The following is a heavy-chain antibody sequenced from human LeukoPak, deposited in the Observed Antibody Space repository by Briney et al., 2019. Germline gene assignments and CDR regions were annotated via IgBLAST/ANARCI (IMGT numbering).Heavy chain of an antibody. CDR3: ARLGGYSSGLQH. Sequence: SETLSLTCTVSGGSISSYYWSWIRQPPGKGLEWIGYIYYSGSTNYSPSLKSRVTISVDTSKNQFSLKMSSVTAADTAVYYCARLGGYSSGLQHWGQGTLVTVSS. CDR2: IYYSGST. D-gene: IGHD6-25*01. J-gene: IGHJ1*01. V-gene: IGHV4-59*01. CDR1: GGSISSYY.